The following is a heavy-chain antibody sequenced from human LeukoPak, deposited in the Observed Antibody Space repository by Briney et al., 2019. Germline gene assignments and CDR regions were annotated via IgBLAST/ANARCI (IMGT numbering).Heavy chain of an antibody. CDR3: TRYAALVWFGAAYPSGGWFDP. Sequence: GGSLRLSCAASGFTFNSYAMSWVRQAPGKGLEWLSLISDSGESPSDADSAKGRFTISRDNSKSTVFLQMDSLRADDTAVYYCTRYAALVWFGAAYPSGGWFDPWGQGTLVTVSS. V-gene: IGHV3-23*01. CDR2: ISDSGESP. D-gene: IGHD3-10*01. J-gene: IGHJ5*02. CDR1: GFTFNSYA.